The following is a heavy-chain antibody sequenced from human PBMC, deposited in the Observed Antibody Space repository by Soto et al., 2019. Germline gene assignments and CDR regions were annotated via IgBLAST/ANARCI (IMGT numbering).Heavy chain of an antibody. J-gene: IGHJ4*02. V-gene: IGHV3-30*18. CDR3: AKDTNYYDSSGYPYYFDY. D-gene: IGHD3-22*01. CDR1: GFTFSSYG. Sequence: GGSLRLSCAASGFTFSSYGMHWVRQAPGKGLEWVAVISYDGSNKYYADSVKGRFTISRDNSKNTLYLQMNSLRAEDTAVYYCAKDTNYYDSSGYPYYFDYWGQGTLVTVSS. CDR2: ISYDGSNK.